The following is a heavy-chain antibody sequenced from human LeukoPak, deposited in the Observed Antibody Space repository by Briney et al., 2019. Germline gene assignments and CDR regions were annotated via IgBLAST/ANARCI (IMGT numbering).Heavy chain of an antibody. J-gene: IGHJ4*02. CDR1: GGSISSYY. Sequence: SETLSLTCTVSGGSISSYYWSWIRQPPGKGLEWIGYIYYSGSTNYNPSLQSRVTISVDTSKNQFSLKLSSVTAADTAVYYCARDRPGGSSLDYWGQGTLVTVSS. CDR3: ARDRPGGSSLDY. D-gene: IGHD6-13*01. CDR2: IYYSGST. V-gene: IGHV4-59*01.